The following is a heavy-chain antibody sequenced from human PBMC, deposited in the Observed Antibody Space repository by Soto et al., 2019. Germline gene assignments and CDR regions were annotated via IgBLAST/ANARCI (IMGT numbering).Heavy chain of an antibody. CDR3: ASSWQQNGMDV. D-gene: IGHD6-13*01. CDR1: GFTFSSYW. J-gene: IGHJ6*02. V-gene: IGHV3-74*01. Sequence: EVQLVESGGGLVQPGGSLRLSCAASGFTFSSYWMHWVRQAPGKGLGWVSRINSDGSSTSYADSVKGRFTISRDNAKNTLYLQMNSLRAEDTAVYYCASSWQQNGMDVWGQGTTVTVSS. CDR2: INSDGSST.